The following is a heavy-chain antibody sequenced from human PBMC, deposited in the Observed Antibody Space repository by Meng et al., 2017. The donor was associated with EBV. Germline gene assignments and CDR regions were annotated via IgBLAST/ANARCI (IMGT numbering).Heavy chain of an antibody. CDR1: GGPISYYC. J-gene: IGHJ4*02. V-gene: IGHV1-69*01. CDR3: ASESGRGYTPDY. D-gene: IGHD3-10*01. Sequence: VRVAGECKMSGPSVNVSCKSSGGPISYYCISWLRHAPGQGLEWLGGFLPRVGAPNYAHKFHGRVKITADESTSTHYMDLSSLRSEDTAIYYCASESGRGYTPDYWGQGTLVTVSS. CDR2: FLPRVGAP.